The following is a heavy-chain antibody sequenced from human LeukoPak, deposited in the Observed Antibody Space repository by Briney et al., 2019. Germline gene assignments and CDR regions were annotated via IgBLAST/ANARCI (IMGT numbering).Heavy chain of an antibody. D-gene: IGHD4-23*01. CDR3: ARDYGGSSPFDY. CDR1: GFTFNSYA. J-gene: IGHJ4*02. CDR2: IRFDGSDI. Sequence: GGSLRLSCAASGFTFNSYAMHWGRQAPGKGREWGAFIRFDGSDIYNADSVKGRYTISRDNAKNSLYLHMNSLRAEDTAVYYCARDYGGSSPFDYGGQGTLVTVSS. V-gene: IGHV3-30*04.